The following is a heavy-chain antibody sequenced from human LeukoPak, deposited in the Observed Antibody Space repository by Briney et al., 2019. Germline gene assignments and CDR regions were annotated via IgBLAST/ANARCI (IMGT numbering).Heavy chain of an antibody. D-gene: IGHD3-3*01. J-gene: IGHJ4*02. CDR3: ARQARSLETRIPYFDY. Sequence: GGSLRLSCAASGFAVSSYEMNWGRQAPGKGQEWVSYISSGGETISYADSVKGRVTISRDNAKNSLYMQMNSLSAEDTAVYYCARQARSLETRIPYFDYWGQGTLVTGSS. V-gene: IGHV3-48*03. CDR2: ISSGGETI. CDR1: GFAVSSYE.